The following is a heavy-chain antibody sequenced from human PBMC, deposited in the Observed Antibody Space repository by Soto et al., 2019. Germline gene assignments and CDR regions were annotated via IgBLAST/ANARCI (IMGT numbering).Heavy chain of an antibody. J-gene: IGHJ4*02. D-gene: IGHD2-15*01. CDR3: ARLVGAPRDPGYYFGY. Sequence: SVKVSCKASGGTFSSYAISWVRQAPGQGLEWMGGIIPIFGTANYAQKFQGRVTITADESTSTAYMELSSLRSEDTAVYYCARLVGAPRDPGYYFGYWGQGTLVTVSS. CDR1: GGTFSSYA. V-gene: IGHV1-69*13. CDR2: IIPIFGTA.